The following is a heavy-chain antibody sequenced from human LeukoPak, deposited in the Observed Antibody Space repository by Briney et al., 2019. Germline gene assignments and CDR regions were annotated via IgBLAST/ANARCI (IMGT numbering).Heavy chain of an antibody. Sequence: PGGSLRLSCAASGFTFSSYSMNWVRQAPGKGLEWVSYISSSSSTIYYADSVKGRFTISRDNAKNSLYLQVNSLRAEDTAVYYCAGTYYYDSSGYYYRDAFDIWGQGTMVTVSS. D-gene: IGHD3-22*01. CDR2: ISSSSSTI. CDR1: GFTFSSYS. V-gene: IGHV3-48*01. J-gene: IGHJ3*02. CDR3: AGTYYYDSSGYYYRDAFDI.